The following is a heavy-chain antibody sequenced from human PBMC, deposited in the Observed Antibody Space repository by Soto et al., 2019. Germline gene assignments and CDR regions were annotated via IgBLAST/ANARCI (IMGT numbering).Heavy chain of an antibody. J-gene: IGHJ4*02. CDR2: IWDDGTNK. CDR1: GFSFSTYG. Sequence: QVQLVESGGGVVQPGRSLRLSCAASGFSFSTYGMHWVRQAPGKGLEWVAVIWDDGTNKYYADSVKGRFTISRDNSKNTLYLQRNSLRAEDTAVYSCVRDLREDGCSSSSCFYFDYWGQGTLVTVSS. CDR3: VRDLREDGCSSSSCFYFDY. D-gene: IGHD2-2*01. V-gene: IGHV3-33*01.